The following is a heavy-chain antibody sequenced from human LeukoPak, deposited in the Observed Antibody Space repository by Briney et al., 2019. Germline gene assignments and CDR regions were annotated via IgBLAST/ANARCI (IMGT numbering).Heavy chain of an antibody. J-gene: IGHJ4*01. CDR3: ARGAGWNFYDY. CDR2: FYVGGPT. D-gene: IGHD6-19*01. CDR1: GFTFSSYS. Sequence: GGSLRLSCAASGFTFSSYSMNWVGQAPGKGLEWVSVFYVGGPTYYADSVQGRFTISRDNSKNTVDLQMSSLRPQDTAVYYCARGAGWNFYDYWGHGTLVTVSS. V-gene: IGHV3-53*05.